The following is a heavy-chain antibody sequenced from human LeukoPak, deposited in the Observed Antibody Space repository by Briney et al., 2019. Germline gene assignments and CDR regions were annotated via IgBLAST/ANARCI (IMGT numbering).Heavy chain of an antibody. CDR2: IIPIFGTA. J-gene: IGHJ6*03. D-gene: IGHD6-6*01. CDR3: ARGLEYSSSGYYYYMDV. CDR1: GGTFSSYA. Sequence: ASVKVSCKASGGTFSSYAISWVRQAPGQGLEWMGGIIPIFGTANYAQKFQGRVTITTDEPTSTAYMELSSLRSEATAVYYCARGLEYSSSGYYYYMDVWGKGTTVTVSS. V-gene: IGHV1-69*05.